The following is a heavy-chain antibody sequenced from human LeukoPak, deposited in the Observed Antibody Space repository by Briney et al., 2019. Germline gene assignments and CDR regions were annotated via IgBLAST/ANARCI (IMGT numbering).Heavy chain of an antibody. CDR2: ISYDGSNK. J-gene: IGHJ4*02. V-gene: IGHV3-30*18. D-gene: IGHD2-2*01. CDR1: GFTFSSYG. Sequence: PGRSLRLSCAASGFTFSSYGMHWVRQAPGKGLEWVAVISYDGSNKYYADSVKGRFTISRDNSKNTLYLQMNSLRAEDTAVYYCAKWGLGYCSSTSCSELDYWGQGTLVTVSS. CDR3: AKWGLGYCSSTSCSELDY.